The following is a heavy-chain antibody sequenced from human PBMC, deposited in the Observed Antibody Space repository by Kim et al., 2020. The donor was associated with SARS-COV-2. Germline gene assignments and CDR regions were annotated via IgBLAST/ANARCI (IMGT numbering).Heavy chain of an antibody. Sequence: DSGGRTHSADSVKGRFTISRDNSKNTLYLQLNSLRAEDTAVYYCSASDYWGQGTLVTVSS. V-gene: IGHV3-23*01. CDR3: SASDY. J-gene: IGHJ4*02. CDR2: DSGGRT.